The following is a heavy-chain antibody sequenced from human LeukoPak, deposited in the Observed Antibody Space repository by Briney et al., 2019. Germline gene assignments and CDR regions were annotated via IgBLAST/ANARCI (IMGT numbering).Heavy chain of an antibody. Sequence: PGRSLRLSCAASGFTFDDYAMHWVRQAPGKGLGWVSGISWNSGSIGYADSVKGRFTISRDNAKNSLYLQMNSLRAEDTALYYCAKGLGGSGWYYFDYWGQGTLVTVSS. CDR1: GFTFDDYA. CDR2: ISWNSGSI. D-gene: IGHD6-19*01. CDR3: AKGLGGSGWYYFDY. J-gene: IGHJ4*02. V-gene: IGHV3-9*01.